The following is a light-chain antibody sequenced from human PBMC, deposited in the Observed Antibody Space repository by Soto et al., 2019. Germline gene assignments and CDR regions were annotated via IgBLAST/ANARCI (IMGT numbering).Light chain of an antibody. CDR1: QSVSSNN. V-gene: IGKV3-20*01. CDR3: QQYGRSPFT. CDR2: GAS. J-gene: IGKJ3*01. Sequence: EIVLPQSPGPLSLSPGERATLSFRASQSVSSNNLAWYQQRPAQPPRVVIYGASTRATGIPERFSGSGSGTDFSLTISSLEPEDFAVYYCQQYGRSPFTCGPGTKVDIK.